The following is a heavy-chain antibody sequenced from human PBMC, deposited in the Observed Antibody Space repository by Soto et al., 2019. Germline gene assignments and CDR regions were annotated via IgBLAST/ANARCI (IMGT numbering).Heavy chain of an antibody. Sequence: SETLSLTCTVSGGSISSSSYYWGWIRQPPGKGLEWIGSIYYSGSTYYNPSLKSRVTITVDTSKNQFSLKLSSVTAADTAVYYCARSIDCSGGSCYFDYWGQGTLVTVSS. J-gene: IGHJ4*02. CDR2: IYYSGST. CDR1: GGSISSSSYY. D-gene: IGHD2-15*01. CDR3: ARSIDCSGGSCYFDY. V-gene: IGHV4-39*01.